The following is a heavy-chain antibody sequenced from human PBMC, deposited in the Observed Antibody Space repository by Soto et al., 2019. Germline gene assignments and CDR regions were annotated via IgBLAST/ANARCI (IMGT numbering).Heavy chain of an antibody. CDR3: ARDRILGHYYYGMDV. CDR2: IYYSGST. CDR1: SGSISSGGYY. Sequence: TLSLTCTVSSGSISSGGYYWSWIRQHPGKGLEWIGYIYYSGSTYYNPSLKSRANILVDTSKNQFSLKLSSVTAADTAVYYCARDRILGHYYYGMDVWGQGTTVTVSS. D-gene: IGHD2-15*01. V-gene: IGHV4-31*03. J-gene: IGHJ6*02.